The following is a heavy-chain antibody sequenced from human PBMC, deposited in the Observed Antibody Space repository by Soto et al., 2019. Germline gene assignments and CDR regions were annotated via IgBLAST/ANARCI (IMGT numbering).Heavy chain of an antibody. J-gene: IGHJ4*02. CDR2: MNEYGSER. CDR3: ARATGADKEDY. Sequence: EVQLVESGGGLVQRGGSLRLSCSASGFIFSSYWMSWLRHAPGKGLEWVASMNEYGSERYYVDSVKGRFTISSDNAKNSLYLQMNSLRAEDTAVYYCARATGADKEDYWGQGTLVTVSS. D-gene: IGHD3-10*01. CDR1: GFIFSSYW. V-gene: IGHV3-7*04.